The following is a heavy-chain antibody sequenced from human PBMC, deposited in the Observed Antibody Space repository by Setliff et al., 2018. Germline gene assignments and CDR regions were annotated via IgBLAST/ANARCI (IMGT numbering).Heavy chain of an antibody. J-gene: IGHJ3*02. CDR2: VQFDGSNK. CDR3: VKDPSVYGADSGSI. Sequence: PGGSLRLSCAASGFTVNTYGMHWVRQAPGEGLEWVAFVQFDGSNKYYADSVLGRFTISRDNIKNTAFLQMTSLRADDTAVYYCVKDPSVYGADSGSIWGQGTMVTVSS. CDR1: GFTVNTYG. D-gene: IGHD2-21*02. V-gene: IGHV3-30*02.